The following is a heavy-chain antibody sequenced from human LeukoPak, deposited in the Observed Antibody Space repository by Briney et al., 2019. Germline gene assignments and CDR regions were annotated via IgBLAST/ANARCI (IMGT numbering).Heavy chain of an antibody. J-gene: IGHJ4*02. D-gene: IGHD4-23*01. CDR2: INHSGST. Sequence: SETPSLTCAVYGGSFSGYYWSWIRQPPGKGLEWIGEINHSGSTNYNPSLKSRVTISVDTSKNQFSLKLSSVTAADTAVYYCARPADYGGNLGYFDYWGQGTLVTVSS. CDR3: ARPADYGGNLGYFDY. V-gene: IGHV4-34*01. CDR1: GGSFSGYY.